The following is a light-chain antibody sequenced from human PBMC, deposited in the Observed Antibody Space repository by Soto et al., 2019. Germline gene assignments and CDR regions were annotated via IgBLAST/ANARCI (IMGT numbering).Light chain of an antibody. CDR2: EVN. Sequence: QSALTQPASVSGSPGQSITISCTGTSSDVGSYNLVSWYQHHPGKAPKLMIYEVNKRPSGVSNRFSGSKSGNTASLTISGLQGEDEADYYCCSYASTNTWVFGGGTQLTVL. CDR1: SSDVGSYNL. V-gene: IGLV2-23*02. CDR3: CSYASTNTWV. J-gene: IGLJ3*02.